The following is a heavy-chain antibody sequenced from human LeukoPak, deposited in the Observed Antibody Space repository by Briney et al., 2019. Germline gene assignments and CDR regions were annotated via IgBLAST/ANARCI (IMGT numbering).Heavy chain of an antibody. D-gene: IGHD2-15*01. CDR3: ARSPRYCSGGSCYSLFDY. Sequence: ASVKVSWKASGYTFTSYDINWVRQATGQGLEWMGWMNPNSGNTGYAQKFQGRVTMTRNTSISTAYMELSSLRSEDTAVYYCARSPRYCSGGSCYSLFDYWGQGTLVTVSS. J-gene: IGHJ4*02. V-gene: IGHV1-8*01. CDR1: GYTFTSYD. CDR2: MNPNSGNT.